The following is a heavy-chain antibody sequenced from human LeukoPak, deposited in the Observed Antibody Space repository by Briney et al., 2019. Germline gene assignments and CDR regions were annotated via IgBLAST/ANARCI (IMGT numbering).Heavy chain of an antibody. D-gene: IGHD3-16*01. CDR2: IYHSGST. J-gene: IGHJ3*02. Sequence: PSETLSLTCAVSGGSISSGGYSWSWIRQPPGKGLEWIGYIYHSGSTYYNPSPKSRVTISVDRSKNQFSLKLSSVTAADTAVYYCARDNRGWGGERLGAFDIWGQGTMVTVSS. CDR1: GGSISSGGYS. CDR3: ARDNRGWGGERLGAFDI. V-gene: IGHV4-30-2*01.